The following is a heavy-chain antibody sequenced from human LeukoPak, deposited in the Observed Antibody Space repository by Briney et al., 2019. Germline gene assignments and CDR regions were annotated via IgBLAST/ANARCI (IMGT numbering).Heavy chain of an antibody. CDR1: GFTFNNYA. CDR2: ISGSGGNT. CDR3: AREGYCTSTSCYAGIDY. Sequence: GGSLRFSCAASGFTFNNYAMSWARQAPGKGLQWVSVISGSGGNTYYPESVKGRFTISRDNSKNTLYLQMNSLRAEDTATYYCAREGYCTSTSCYAGIDYWGQGTLVTVPS. D-gene: IGHD2-2*01. V-gene: IGHV3-23*01. J-gene: IGHJ4*02.